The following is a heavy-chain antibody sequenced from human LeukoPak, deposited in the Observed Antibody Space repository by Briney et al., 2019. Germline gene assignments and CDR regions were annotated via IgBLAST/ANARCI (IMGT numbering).Heavy chain of an antibody. CDR3: ARSSSGYSSGWYYFDY. CDR2: IIPIFGTA. Sequence: SVKVSCKASGGTFSSYAISWVRQAPGQGLEWMGGIIPIFGTANYAQKFQGRITITADESTSTAYMELSSLRSEDTAVYYCARSSSGYSSGWYYFDYWGQGTLVTVSS. D-gene: IGHD6-19*01. J-gene: IGHJ4*02. V-gene: IGHV1-69*01. CDR1: GGTFSSYA.